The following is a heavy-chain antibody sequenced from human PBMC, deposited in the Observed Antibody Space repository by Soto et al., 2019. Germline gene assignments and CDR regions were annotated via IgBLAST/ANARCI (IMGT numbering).Heavy chain of an antibody. CDR3: ARDRLPSQGQWLADFAY. Sequence: QVQLVQSGAEVKKPGASVKVSCKASGYTFTNYTIIWVRQAPGQGLEWMGWISTYNGNTNYAQQLQGRVTMTTDTSTSTAYMELRSLRSDDTAVYYCARDRLPSQGQWLADFAYWGQGTLVTVSS. J-gene: IGHJ4*02. V-gene: IGHV1-18*01. CDR1: GYTFTNYT. CDR2: ISTYNGNT. D-gene: IGHD6-19*01.